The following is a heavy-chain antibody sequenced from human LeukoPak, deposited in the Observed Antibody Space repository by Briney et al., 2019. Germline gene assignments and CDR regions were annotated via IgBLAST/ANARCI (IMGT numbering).Heavy chain of an antibody. Sequence: SETLSLTCAVYGGSFSGYYWSWIRQPPGKGLEWIGEINHSGSTNYNPSLKSRVTISVDTSKNQFSLKPSSVTAADTVVYYCARESRAYYYDSSGYSIIYYYYGMDVWGQGTTVTVSS. V-gene: IGHV4-34*01. CDR1: GGSFSGYY. CDR3: ARESRAYYYDSSGYSIIYYYYGMDV. CDR2: INHSGST. D-gene: IGHD3-22*01. J-gene: IGHJ6*02.